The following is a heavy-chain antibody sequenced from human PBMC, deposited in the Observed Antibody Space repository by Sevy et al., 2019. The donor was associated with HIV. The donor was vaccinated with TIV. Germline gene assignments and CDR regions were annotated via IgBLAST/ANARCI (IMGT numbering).Heavy chain of an antibody. J-gene: IGHJ4*02. D-gene: IGHD2-21*01. CDR3: VKDFRDGYNHPSYYFDS. CDR1: GFTFSTYA. V-gene: IGHV3-30*18. Sequence: GGSLRLSCAVSGFTFSTYAMHWVRQAPGKGLEWVAVISYDGRNKYYADSVKGRFTISIDNSMNTVYLQMNTLRAEDAAVYYCVKDFRDGYNHPSYYFDSWGQGTLVTVSS. CDR2: ISYDGRNK.